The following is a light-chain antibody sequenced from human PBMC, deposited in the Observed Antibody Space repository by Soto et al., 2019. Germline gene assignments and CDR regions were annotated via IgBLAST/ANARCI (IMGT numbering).Light chain of an antibody. CDR3: SSYTISSTHNYV. CDR2: DVS. CDR1: SSDVGGYNY. V-gene: IGLV2-14*01. J-gene: IGLJ1*01. Sequence: QSALTQPASVSGSPGQSITISCTGTSSDVGGYNYVSWYQQHPGKAPKLMIYDVSNRPSGVSNRFSGSKSGNTASLTISGLQAEDEADYYCSSYTISSTHNYVLGTGTKLTVL.